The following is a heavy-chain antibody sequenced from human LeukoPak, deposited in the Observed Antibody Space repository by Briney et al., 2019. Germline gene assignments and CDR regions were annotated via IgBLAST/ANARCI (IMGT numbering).Heavy chain of an antibody. CDR3: AGGDYDFWSGYYFSGYYYYYMDV. D-gene: IGHD3-3*01. J-gene: IGHJ6*03. CDR2: IYYSGST. Sequence: SETLSLTCSVSGGAIISYYWSWIRQPPGKGLEWIGYIYYSGSTNYNPSLKSRVTISVDTSKNQFSLKLSSVTAADTAVYYCAGGDYDFWSGYYFSGYYYYYMDVWGKGTTVTVSS. V-gene: IGHV4-59*01. CDR1: GGAIISYY.